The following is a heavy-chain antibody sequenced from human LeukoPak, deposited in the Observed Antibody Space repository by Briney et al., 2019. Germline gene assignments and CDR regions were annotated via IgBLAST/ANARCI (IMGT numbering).Heavy chain of an antibody. CDR3: AREGMTPNAFDI. CDR1: GFTFSSYG. V-gene: IGHV3-30*03. CDR2: ISYDGSNK. J-gene: IGHJ3*02. Sequence: GGSLRLSCAASGFTFSSYGMHWVRQAPGKGLEWVAVISYDGSNKYYADSVKGRFTISRDNSKNTLYLQMNSLRAEDTAVYYCAREGMTPNAFDIWGQGTMVTVSS.